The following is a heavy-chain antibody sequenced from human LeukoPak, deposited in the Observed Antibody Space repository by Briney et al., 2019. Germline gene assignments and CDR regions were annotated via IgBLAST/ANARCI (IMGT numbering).Heavy chain of an antibody. CDR2: IKQDGSET. CDR3: ARETPRRGETRDGYR. D-gene: IGHD5-24*01. V-gene: IGHV3-7*01. CDR1: GFTFSNYW. Sequence: GSLRLSCAASGFTFSNYWMNWVRQAPGKGLECLANIKQDGSETYYADSVKGRFTISRDNAKNSLYLQMNSLRAEDTAVYYCARETPRRGETRDGYRWGQGTLVTVSS. J-gene: IGHJ4*02.